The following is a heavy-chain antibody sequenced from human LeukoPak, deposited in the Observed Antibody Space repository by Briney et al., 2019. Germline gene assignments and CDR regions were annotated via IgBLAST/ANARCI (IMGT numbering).Heavy chain of an antibody. CDR3: AKDHIPAATAAATGWFDP. J-gene: IGHJ5*02. Sequence: GGSLRLSCAASGFTFSRFWMSWARQAPGKGLEWVANIEQDGSEKYYADSVKGRFTISRDNSKNTLYLQMNSLRAEDTAVYYCAKDHIPAATAAATGWFDPWGRGTLVTVSS. D-gene: IGHD6-13*01. CDR1: GFTFSRFW. V-gene: IGHV3-7*01. CDR2: IEQDGSEK.